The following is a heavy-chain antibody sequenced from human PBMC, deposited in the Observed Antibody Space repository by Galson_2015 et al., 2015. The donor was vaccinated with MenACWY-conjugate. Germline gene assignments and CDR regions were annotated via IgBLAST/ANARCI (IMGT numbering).Heavy chain of an antibody. Sequence: SLRLSCAASGFTFNSYGMHWVRQAPGKGLEWVAVISYDGSDQYCADSVKGRFTISRDNSRNTLYVQMNSLSAEDTAVYYCAKDRTTPSIDSWGQGTLVTVSS. CDR1: GFTFNSYG. J-gene: IGHJ4*02. CDR2: ISYDGSDQ. CDR3: AKDRTTPSIDS. D-gene: IGHD1-14*01. V-gene: IGHV3-30*18.